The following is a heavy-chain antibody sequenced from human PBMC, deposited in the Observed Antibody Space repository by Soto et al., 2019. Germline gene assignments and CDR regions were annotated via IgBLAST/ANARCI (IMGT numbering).Heavy chain of an antibody. CDR2: IYPGDSDT. CDR3: ARHGSSSSSGRVY. V-gene: IGHV5-51*01. CDR1: GYSFTSYW. Sequence: PGESLKISCHGSGYSFTSYWIGWVRQPPGKGLEWMGIIYPGDSDTRYSPSFQGQVTISADKSISTAYLQWSSLKASDTAMYYCARHGSSSSSGRVYWGQGTLVTVSS. D-gene: IGHD6-6*01. J-gene: IGHJ4*02.